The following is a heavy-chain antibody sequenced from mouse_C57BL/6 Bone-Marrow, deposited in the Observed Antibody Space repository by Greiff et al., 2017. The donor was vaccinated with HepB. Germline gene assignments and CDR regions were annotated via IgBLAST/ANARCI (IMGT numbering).Heavy chain of an antibody. Sequence: EVMLVESGPGLAKPSQTLSLTCSVTGYSITSDYWNWIRKFPGNKLEYMGYISYSGSTYYNPSLKSRISITRDTSKNQYYLQLNSVTTEDTATYYCARYRATVVANWYFDVWGTGTTVTVSS. J-gene: IGHJ1*03. V-gene: IGHV3-8*01. D-gene: IGHD1-1*01. CDR3: ARYRATVVANWYFDV. CDR2: ISYSGST. CDR1: GYSITSDY.